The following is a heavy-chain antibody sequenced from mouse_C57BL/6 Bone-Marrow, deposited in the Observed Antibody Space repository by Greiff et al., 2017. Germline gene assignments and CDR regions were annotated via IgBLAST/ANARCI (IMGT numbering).Heavy chain of an antibody. CDR2: ISSGGSYT. J-gene: IGHJ4*01. V-gene: IGHV5-6*01. D-gene: IGHD2-4*01. CDR1: GFTFSSYG. CDR3: ARHDLITDYYAMDY. Sequence: EVQLVESGGDLVKPGGSLKLSCAASGFTFSSYGMSWVRQTPDKRLEWVATISSGGSYTYYPDSVKGRFTISGDNAKNTLYLQMSSLKSEDTAMYYCARHDLITDYYAMDYWGQGTSVTVSS.